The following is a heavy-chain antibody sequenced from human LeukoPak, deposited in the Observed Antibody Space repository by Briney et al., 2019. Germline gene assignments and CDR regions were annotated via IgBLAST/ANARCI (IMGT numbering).Heavy chain of an antibody. CDR3: ARGGFTGTSCPYFDD. CDR2: ISSDESST. Sequence: GGSLRLSCAASGVTFGSYWMHWVRQAPGKGLVWVSRISSDESSTSYADSVKGRFTISRDNAKNTLYLKMNSLRAEDTAIYLCARGGFTGTSCPYFDDWGQGTLVTVSS. D-gene: IGHD2-2*01. CDR1: GVTFGSYW. V-gene: IGHV3-74*01. J-gene: IGHJ4*02.